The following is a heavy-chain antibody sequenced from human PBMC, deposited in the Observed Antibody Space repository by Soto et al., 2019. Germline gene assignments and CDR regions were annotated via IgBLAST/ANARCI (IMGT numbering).Heavy chain of an antibody. D-gene: IGHD1-1*01. CDR1: GGSISSYY. CDR2: IYYSGST. CDR3: ARDAGVWLQLYYFDY. V-gene: IGHV4-59*01. Sequence: QVQLQESGPGLVKPSETLSLTCTVSGGSISSYYWSWIRQPPGKGLEWIGYIYYSGSTNYNPSLKSRVTISVDTSKNQFSLKLSSVTAANTAVYYCARDAGVWLQLYYFDYWGQGTLVTVSS. J-gene: IGHJ4*02.